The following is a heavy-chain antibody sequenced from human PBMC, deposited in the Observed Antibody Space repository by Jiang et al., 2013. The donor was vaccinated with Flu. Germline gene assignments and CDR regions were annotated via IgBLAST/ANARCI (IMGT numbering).Heavy chain of an antibody. CDR1: GYTFTGYY. V-gene: IGHV1-2*02. J-gene: IGHJ4*02. CDR3: ARGMGRYGSGSYQLSFDF. Sequence: ESGAEVKKPGASVKVSCKASGYTFTGYYMHWVRQAPGQGLEWMGWINPNSGGTNYAQKFQGRVTMTRDTSISTAYMELSRLRSDDTAVYYCARGMGRYGSGSYQLSFDFWGQGTLVTVSS. D-gene: IGHD3-10*01. CDR2: INPNSGGT.